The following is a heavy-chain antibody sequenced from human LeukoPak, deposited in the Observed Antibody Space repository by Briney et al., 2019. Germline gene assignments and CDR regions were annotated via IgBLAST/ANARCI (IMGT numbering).Heavy chain of an antibody. J-gene: IGHJ4*02. V-gene: IGHV1-2*02. CDR2: INPHSGGT. CDR1: GYMFTTYY. Sequence: ASGKVSCKTSGYMFTTYYPHWVRQAPGQGLEWMGWINPHSGGTNYAQKFQGRVTMTRDTSISTVYMELSSLRSEDTAVYYCARDNDSRDPPHFDYWGQGTLVTVSS. D-gene: IGHD3-16*01. CDR3: ARDNDSRDPPHFDY.